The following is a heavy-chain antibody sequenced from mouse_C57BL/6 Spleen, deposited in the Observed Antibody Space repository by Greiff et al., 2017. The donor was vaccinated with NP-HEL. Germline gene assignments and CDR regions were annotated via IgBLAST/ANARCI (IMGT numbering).Heavy chain of an antibody. CDR1: GFTFSDYG. J-gene: IGHJ2*01. CDR3: AREVGGDFDY. V-gene: IGHV5-17*01. CDR2: ISSGSSTI. Sequence: VQLKESGGGLVKPGGSLKLSCAASGFTFSDYGMHWVRQAPEKGLEWVAYISSGSSTIYYADTVKGRFTISRDNAKNTLFLQMTSLRSEDTAMYYCAREVGGDFDYWGQGTTLTVSS. D-gene: IGHD1-1*02.